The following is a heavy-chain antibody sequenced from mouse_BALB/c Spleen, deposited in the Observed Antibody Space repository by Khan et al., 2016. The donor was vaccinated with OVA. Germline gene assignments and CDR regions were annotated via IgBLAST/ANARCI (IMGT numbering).Heavy chain of an antibody. J-gene: IGHJ3*01. V-gene: IGHV3-5*02. CDR3: AQASSGFFAY. D-gene: IGHD3-1*01. CDR2: IYYSGTI. Sequence: VQLQESRPGLVKPSQTVSLTCTVTGSSITTGNYRWSWIRQFPGNKLEWIGYIYYSGTITYNPSLTSRTTITRDTSKNQFFLEMNSLAAVDAATYYGAQASSGFFAYWGQGTLVTVSA. CDR1: GSSITTGNYR.